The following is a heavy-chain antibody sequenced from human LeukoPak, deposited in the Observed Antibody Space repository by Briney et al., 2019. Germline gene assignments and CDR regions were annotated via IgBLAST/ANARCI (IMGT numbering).Heavy chain of an antibody. CDR2: IYYSGST. CDR1: GGSISSSSYY. V-gene: IGHV4-39*01. J-gene: IGHJ4*02. D-gene: IGHD3-9*01. Sequence: PSETLSLTCTVSGGSISSSSYYWGWIRQPPGKGLEWIGSIYYSGSTYYNPSLKSRVTISVDTSKNQFSLKLSSVTADTAVYYCARLRPYDILTGSLYYFDYWGQGTLVTVSS. CDR3: ARLRPYDILTGSLYYFDY.